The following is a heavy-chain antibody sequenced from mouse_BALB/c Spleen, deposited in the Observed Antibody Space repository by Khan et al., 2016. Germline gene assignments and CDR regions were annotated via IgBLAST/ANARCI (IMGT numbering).Heavy chain of an antibody. Sequence: QVRLQQSGAELARPGASVKLSCKASGYTFTSYWMQWVKQRPGQGLEWIGAIYPGDGDTRYTQKFKGKATLTADKSSNTAYMQLSSLASEDSAVYDCAKGGRAMDYWGQGTSVTVSS. CDR1: GYTFTSYW. V-gene: IGHV1-87*01. CDR2: IYPGDGDT. CDR3: AKGGRAMDY. J-gene: IGHJ4*01.